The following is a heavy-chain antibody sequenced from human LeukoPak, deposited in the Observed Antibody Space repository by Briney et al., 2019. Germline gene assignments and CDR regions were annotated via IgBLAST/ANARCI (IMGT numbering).Heavy chain of an antibody. J-gene: IGHJ5*02. D-gene: IGHD3-3*01. V-gene: IGHV3-33*01. CDR2: ICYDGSNK. CDR3: ARGAGSYYDFWSGYHNNWFDP. CDR1: GFTFSSYG. Sequence: PGRSLRLSCAASGFTFSSYGMHWVRQAPGKGLEWVAVICYDGSNKYYADSVNGRFTISRDNSKNTLYLQMNSLRAEDTAVYYCARGAGSYYDFWSGYHNNWFDPWGQGTLVTVSS.